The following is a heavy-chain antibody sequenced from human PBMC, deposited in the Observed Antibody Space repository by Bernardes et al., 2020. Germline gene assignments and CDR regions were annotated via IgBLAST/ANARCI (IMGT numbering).Heavy chain of an antibody. J-gene: IGHJ2*01. CDR2: IYSGGST. Sequence: GGSLRLSRAASGFTVSSNYMSWVRQAPGKGLEWVSVIYSGGSTYYADSVKGRFTISRDNSKNTLYLQMNSLRAEDTAVYYCARGVVAVAGTYEWYFDLWGRGTLVTVSS. CDR3: ARGVVAVAGTYEWYFDL. CDR1: GFTVSSNY. D-gene: IGHD6-19*01. V-gene: IGHV3-53*01.